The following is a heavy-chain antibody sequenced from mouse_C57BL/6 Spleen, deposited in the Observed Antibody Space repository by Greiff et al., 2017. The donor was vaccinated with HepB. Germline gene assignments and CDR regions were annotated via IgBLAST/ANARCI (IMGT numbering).Heavy chain of an antibody. D-gene: IGHD1-1*01. CDR2: IWSGGST. CDR3: ARNRAGSSPAWFAY. Sequence: VKLVESGPGLVQPSQSLSITCTVSGFSLTSYGVHWVRQSPGKGLEWLGVIWSGGSTDYNAAFISRLSISKDNSKSQVFFKMNSLQADDTAIYYCARNRAGSSPAWFAYWGQGTLVTVSA. V-gene: IGHV2-2*01. J-gene: IGHJ3*01. CDR1: GFSLTSYG.